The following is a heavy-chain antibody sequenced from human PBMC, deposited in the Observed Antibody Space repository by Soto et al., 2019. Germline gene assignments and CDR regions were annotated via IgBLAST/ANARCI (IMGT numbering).Heavy chain of an antibody. J-gene: IGHJ4*02. Sequence: QVQLVQSGAEVKKPGSSVKVSCKASGGTFSTSTFTWVRQAPGQGLEWMGRTIPILDVADYAQDFQGRVTITADKCTSTAYMELTSLTSKDTAVYYCARDSPIGSTYSGYDAIDSWGQGTLVTVSS. CDR2: TIPILDVA. CDR1: GGTFSTST. CDR3: ARDSPIGSTYSGYDAIDS. D-gene: IGHD5-12*01. V-gene: IGHV1-69*08.